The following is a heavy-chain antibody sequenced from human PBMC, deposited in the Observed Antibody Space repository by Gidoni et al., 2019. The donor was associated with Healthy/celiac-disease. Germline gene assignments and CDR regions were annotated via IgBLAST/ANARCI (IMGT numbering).Heavy chain of an antibody. CDR3: ARDLVPGTMFSD. V-gene: IGHV4-39*07. Sequence: QLQLQASGPGLVKPSETLSLTCTVSGGSISSSSYYWGWIRQPPGKVLEWIGSIYYSGSTYYNPSLKSRVTISVDTSKNQFSLKLSSVTAADTAVYYCARDLVPGTMFSDWGQGTLVTVSS. CDR2: IYYSGST. J-gene: IGHJ4*02. CDR1: GGSISSSSYY. D-gene: IGHD3-10*02.